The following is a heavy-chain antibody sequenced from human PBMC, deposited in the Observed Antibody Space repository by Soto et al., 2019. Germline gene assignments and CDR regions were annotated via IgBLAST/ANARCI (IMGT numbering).Heavy chain of an antibody. J-gene: IGHJ4*01. CDR1: GFTFSSYA. V-gene: IGHV3-23*01. CDR2: ISGSGGST. Sequence: EVQLLESGGGLVQPGGSLRLSCAASGFTFSSYAMRWVRQAPGKGLEWVSAISGSGGSTYYADSVKGRFTISRDNSKNTLYLQMTSRRAEDTAVYYCARRGSGSYYDYWGHGALVAVSS. D-gene: IGHD1-26*01. CDR3: ARRGSGSYYDY.